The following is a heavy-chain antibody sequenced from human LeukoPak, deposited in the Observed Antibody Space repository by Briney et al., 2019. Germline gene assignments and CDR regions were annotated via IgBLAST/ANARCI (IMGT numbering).Heavy chain of an antibody. CDR1: SASISSGPYY. D-gene: IGHD3-10*01. J-gene: IGHJ5*02. Sequence: SETLSLTCTVSSASISSGPYYWSWIRQPPGKGLEWIGEINHSGSTNYNPSLKSRVTISVDTSKNQFSLKLSSVTAADTAVYYCARTLSGSYPWGQGTLVTVSS. CDR3: ARTLSGSYP. V-gene: IGHV4-34*01. CDR2: INHSGST.